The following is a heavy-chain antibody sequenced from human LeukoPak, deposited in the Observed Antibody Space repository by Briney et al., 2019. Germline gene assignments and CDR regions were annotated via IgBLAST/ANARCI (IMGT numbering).Heavy chain of an antibody. D-gene: IGHD1/OR15-1a*01. J-gene: IGHJ4*02. CDR3: ARWNNDWEFDY. CDR1: GFTFSSSW. V-gene: IGHV3-7*05. CDR2: IKEDGSEE. Sequence: GGSLRLSCAASGFTFSSSWMTWVRQAPGKGLDWVAHIKEDGSEEFYVDSVEGRFTISRDNAKNSLSLQMNSLRAEDTAVYYCARWNNDWEFDYWGQGTQVSVSS.